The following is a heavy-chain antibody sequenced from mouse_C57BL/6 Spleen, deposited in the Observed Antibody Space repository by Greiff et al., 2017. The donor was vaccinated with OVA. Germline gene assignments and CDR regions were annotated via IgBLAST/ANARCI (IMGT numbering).Heavy chain of an antibody. V-gene: IGHV14-3*01. Sequence: VQLKQSVAELVRPGASVKLSCTASGFNIKNTYMHWVKQRPEQGLEWIGRIDPANGNTKYAPKFQGKATITADTSSNTAYLQLSSLTSEDTAIYYCARDDYDAESPHYYAMDYWGQGTSVTVSS. D-gene: IGHD2-4*01. CDR2: IDPANGNT. CDR1: GFNIKNTY. J-gene: IGHJ4*01. CDR3: ARDDYDAESPHYYAMDY.